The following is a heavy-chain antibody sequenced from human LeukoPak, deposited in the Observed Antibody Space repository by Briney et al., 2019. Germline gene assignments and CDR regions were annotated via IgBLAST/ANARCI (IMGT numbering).Heavy chain of an antibody. D-gene: IGHD3-10*01. CDR2: MNPNSGNT. J-gene: IGHJ4*02. CDR1: GYTFTSYD. V-gene: IGHV1-8*01. Sequence: ASVKVSCKASGYTFTSYDINWVRQATGQGLEWMGWMNPNSGNTGYAQKFQGRVTMTRNTSISTAYMGLSSLRSEDTAVYYCARGTLSWFGERGRGNYWGQGTLVTVSS. CDR3: ARGTLSWFGERGRGNY.